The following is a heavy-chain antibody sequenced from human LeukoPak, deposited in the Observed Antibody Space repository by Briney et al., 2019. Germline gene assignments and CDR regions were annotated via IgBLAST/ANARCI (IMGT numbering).Heavy chain of an antibody. D-gene: IGHD3-9*01. V-gene: IGHV1-18*01. CDR2: ISAYNGNT. J-gene: IGHJ4*02. CDR3: ARVGSFDWLEPIDY. CDR1: GYTFTSYG. Sequence: ASVKVSCKASGYTFTSYGISWVRQAPGQGLEWMGWISAYNGNTNYAQKLQGRVTMTTDTFTSTAYMELRSLRSDDTAVYYCARVGSFDWLEPIDYWGQGTLVTVSS.